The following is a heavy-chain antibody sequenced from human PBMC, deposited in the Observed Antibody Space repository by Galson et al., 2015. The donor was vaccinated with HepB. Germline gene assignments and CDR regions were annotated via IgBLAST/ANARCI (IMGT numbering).Heavy chain of an antibody. Sequence: SVKVSCKVSGGTFSFYAINWVRQAPGQGLEWMGGIIPQFRTANYAQNFQARVMMTADESTSTVYMEMSSLRSEDTAVYFCARGVFYGSGSRNSDAFDIWGQGTMVTVSS. CDR3: ARGVFYGSGSRNSDAFDI. CDR1: GGTFSFYA. J-gene: IGHJ3*02. CDR2: IIPQFRTA. V-gene: IGHV1-69*13. D-gene: IGHD3-10*01.